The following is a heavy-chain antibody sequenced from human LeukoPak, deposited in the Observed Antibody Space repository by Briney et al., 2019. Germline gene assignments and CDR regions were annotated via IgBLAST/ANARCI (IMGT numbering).Heavy chain of an antibody. D-gene: IGHD1-14*01. CDR2: ISGLGRST. CDR3: AKSHIAGACISGYSLES. V-gene: IGHV3-43*02. CDR1: GFIFDDFS. J-gene: IGHJ4*02. Sequence: GGSLRLSCEASGFIFDDFSMHWARQAPGKGLEWVSLISGLGRSTYYADSVKGRFTISRDNRKNSLYLQMNSLRTEDTALYFCAKSHIAGACISGYSLESWGQGTLVIVSS.